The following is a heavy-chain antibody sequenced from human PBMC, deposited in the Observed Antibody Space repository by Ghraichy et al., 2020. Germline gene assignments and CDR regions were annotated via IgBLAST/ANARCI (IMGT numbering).Heavy chain of an antibody. D-gene: IGHD3-22*01. CDR1: GFTFSSYS. Sequence: GVLNISCAASGFTFSSYSMNWVRQAPGKGLEWVSYISSSSSTIYYADSVKGRFTISRDNAKNSLYLQMNSLRDEDTAVYYCARDLHYYDSSGYYAYWGQGTLVTVSS. CDR3: ARDLHYYDSSGYYAY. CDR2: ISSSSSTI. V-gene: IGHV3-48*02. J-gene: IGHJ4*02.